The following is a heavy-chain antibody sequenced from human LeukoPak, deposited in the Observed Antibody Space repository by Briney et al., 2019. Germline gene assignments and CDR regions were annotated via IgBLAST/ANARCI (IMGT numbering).Heavy chain of an antibody. D-gene: IGHD1-26*01. CDR2: ISYDGSNK. J-gene: IGHJ4*02. CDR1: GFTFSSYA. CDR3: ARDDLNLGGFDY. V-gene: IGHV3-30-3*01. Sequence: GGSLRLSCAASGFTFSSYAMHWVRQAPGKGLEWVAVISYDGSNKYYADSVKGRFTISRDNSKNTLHLQMNSLRAEDTAVYYCARDDLNLGGFDYWGQGTLVTVSS.